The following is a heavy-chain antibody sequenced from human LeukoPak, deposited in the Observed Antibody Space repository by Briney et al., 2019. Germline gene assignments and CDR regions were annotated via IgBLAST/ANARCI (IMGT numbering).Heavy chain of an antibody. Sequence: SQTLSLTCAISGDSVSRNSAAWNWIRQSPSRGLEWLGRTYYRSKWYNDYAVSVKIRIAINPDTSKNQFSLQLNSVTPEDTAVYYCAKDSGSGWSIPNTNWFDPWGQGTLVTVSS. CDR3: AKDSGSGWSIPNTNWFDP. D-gene: IGHD6-19*01. CDR2: TYYRSKWYN. CDR1: GDSVSRNSAA. J-gene: IGHJ5*02. V-gene: IGHV6-1*01.